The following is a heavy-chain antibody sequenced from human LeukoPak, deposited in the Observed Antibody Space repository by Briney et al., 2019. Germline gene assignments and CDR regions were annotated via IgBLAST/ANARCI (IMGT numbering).Heavy chain of an antibody. CDR3: ARERGGGDRILTIPATYFDY. CDR2: IYYSGST. J-gene: IGHJ4*02. V-gene: IGHV4-59*12. CDR1: GGSISSYY. D-gene: IGHD3-9*01. Sequence: SETLSLTCTVSGGSISSYYWSWIRQPPGKGLEWIGYIYYSGSTNYNPSLKSRVTISVDTSKNQFSLKLSSVTAADTAVYYCARERGGGDRILTIPATYFDYWGQGTLVTVSS.